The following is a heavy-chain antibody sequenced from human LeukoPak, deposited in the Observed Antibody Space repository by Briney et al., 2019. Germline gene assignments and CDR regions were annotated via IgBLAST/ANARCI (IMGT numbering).Heavy chain of an antibody. CDR1: GFTFSDYY. D-gene: IGHD3-10*01. J-gene: IGHJ6*02. CDR2: ISSSGSTT. CDR3: ARRKYYGSGSYYNGGPRYYGMDV. Sequence: PGGSLRLSCAASGFTFSDYYMSWIRQAPGKGLEWLSYISSSGSTTYYADSVKGRFTISRDNAKNSLYQQVNSLRAEDTAVYYCARRKYYGSGSYYNGGPRYYGMDVWGQGTTVTVSS. V-gene: IGHV3-11*01.